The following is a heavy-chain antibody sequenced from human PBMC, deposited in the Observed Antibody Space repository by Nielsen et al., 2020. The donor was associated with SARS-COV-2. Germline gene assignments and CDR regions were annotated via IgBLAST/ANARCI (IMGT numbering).Heavy chain of an antibody. Sequence: ASVKVSCKASGYSFTSYAMHWVWQAPGQRLEWMGWINAGNGNTKYSQKFQGRVTITRDTSASTAYMELSSLRSEDTAVYYCARQSGSYLHYFDYWGQGTLVTVSS. D-gene: IGHD1-26*01. CDR3: ARQSGSYLHYFDY. CDR2: INAGNGNT. CDR1: GYSFTSYA. V-gene: IGHV1-3*01. J-gene: IGHJ4*02.